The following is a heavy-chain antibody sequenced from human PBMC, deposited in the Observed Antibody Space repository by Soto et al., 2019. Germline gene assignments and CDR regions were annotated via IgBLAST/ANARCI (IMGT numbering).Heavy chain of an antibody. V-gene: IGHV3-15*01. Sequence: LRLSCAASGFTFSNAWMSWVRQAPGKGLEWVGRIKGKTDGGTTDYAAPVKGRFTISRDDSRNTLYLQMNSLKTEDTAVYYCTTMDYYDSSGYGSDGMDVWGQGTTVTVSS. CDR3: TTMDYYDSSGYGSDGMDV. J-gene: IGHJ6*02. CDR1: GFTFSNAW. CDR2: IKGKTDGGTT. D-gene: IGHD3-22*01.